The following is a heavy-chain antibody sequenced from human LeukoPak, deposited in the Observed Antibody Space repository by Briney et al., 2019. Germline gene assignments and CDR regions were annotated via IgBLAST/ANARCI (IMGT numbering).Heavy chain of an antibody. CDR1: GYTFTSYG. Sequence: ASVKVSCKASGYTFTSYGISWVRQAPGQGLEWMGWISAYNGNTKYAQKLQGRVTMTTDISTSTAYMELRSLRSDDTAVYYCARDKSRSSWSTSPVDYWGQGTLVTVSS. V-gene: IGHV1-18*04. D-gene: IGHD6-6*01. CDR3: ARDKSRSSWSTSPVDY. CDR2: ISAYNGNT. J-gene: IGHJ4*02.